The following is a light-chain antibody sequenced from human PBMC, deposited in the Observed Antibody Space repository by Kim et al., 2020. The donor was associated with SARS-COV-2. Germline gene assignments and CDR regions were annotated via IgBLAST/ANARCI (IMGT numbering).Light chain of an antibody. J-gene: IGKJ2*01. V-gene: IGKV1-5*03. CDR2: KSS. Sequence: DVQMTQSPSTLSASVGDRVTITCRASQHIGSWLAWYKQKPGTGPILLVYKSSRLQTGVPSRFSGSGSGTDFTLSINSLQPDDFATYFCQHYSSYPYTFGQGTKLEIK. CDR3: QHYSSYPYT. CDR1: QHIGSW.